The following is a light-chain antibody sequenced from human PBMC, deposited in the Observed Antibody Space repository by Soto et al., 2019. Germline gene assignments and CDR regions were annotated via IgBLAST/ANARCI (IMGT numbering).Light chain of an antibody. Sequence: QSVLTQPPSASGSPGQSVTISCTGTSSDVGAYNYVSWNQQHPGKAPKLIIYEVSKRPSGVPNRFSGSKSGNTASLIVSGLQAEDETDYYCSSYAGSNTYVFGTGTKVTVL. CDR2: EVS. CDR1: SSDVGAYNY. CDR3: SSYAGSNTYV. J-gene: IGLJ1*01. V-gene: IGLV2-8*01.